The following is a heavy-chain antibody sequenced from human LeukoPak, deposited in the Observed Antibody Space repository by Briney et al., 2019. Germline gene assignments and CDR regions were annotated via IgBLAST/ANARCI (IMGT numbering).Heavy chain of an antibody. D-gene: IGHD3-9*01. CDR3: ARVVDFTYDF. Sequence: PGGSLRLSCAASGFTFGSYAMHWVRQAPGKGLEYVSAITNDGGTTFYANSVKGRFTISRDNSKNTLFLQMGSLRPEDMAVYYCARVVDFTYDFWGQGTLVTVSS. J-gene: IGHJ4*02. CDR2: ITNDGGTT. CDR1: GFTFGSYA. V-gene: IGHV3-64*01.